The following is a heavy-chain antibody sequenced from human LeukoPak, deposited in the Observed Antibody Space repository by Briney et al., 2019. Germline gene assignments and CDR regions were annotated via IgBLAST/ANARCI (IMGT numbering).Heavy chain of an antibody. J-gene: IGHJ4*02. V-gene: IGHV1-69*04. CDR3: ARSLREGSFDY. CDR2: IIPTLGIA. D-gene: IGHD4-17*01. CDR1: GGTFSSYA. Sequence: ASVKVSCKASGGTFSSYAISWVRQAPGQGLEWMGRIIPTLGIANYAQKFQGRVTITADKSTSTAYMELSSLRSEDTAVYYCARSLREGSFDYWGQGTLVTVSS.